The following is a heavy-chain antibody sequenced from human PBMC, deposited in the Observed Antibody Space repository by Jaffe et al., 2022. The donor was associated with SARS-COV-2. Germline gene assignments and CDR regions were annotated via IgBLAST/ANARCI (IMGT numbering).Heavy chain of an antibody. V-gene: IGHV4-38-2*02. J-gene: IGHJ6*03. D-gene: IGHD3-10*01. CDR1: GYSISSGYY. CDR2: IYHSGST. Sequence: QVQLQESGPGLVKPSETLSLTCTVSGYSISSGYYWGWIRQPPGKGLEWIGSIYHSGSTYYNPSLKSRVTISVDTSKNQFSLKLSSVTAADTAVYYCATALRLLWFGELFYYYMDVWGKGTTVTVSS. CDR3: ATALRLLWFGELFYYYMDV.